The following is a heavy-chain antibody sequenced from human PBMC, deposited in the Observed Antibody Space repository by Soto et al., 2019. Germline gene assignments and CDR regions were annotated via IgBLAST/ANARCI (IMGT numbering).Heavy chain of an antibody. V-gene: IGHV3-7*05. CDR3: ARPFCSSTSCIDY. D-gene: IGHD2-2*01. CDR1: GFTFSSYW. J-gene: IGHJ4*02. Sequence: GSLRLSCAASGFTFSSYWMSWVRQAPGKGLEWVANIKQDGSEKYYVDPVKGRFTISRDNAKNSLYLQMNSLRAEDTAVYYCARPFCSSTSCIDYWGQGTLVTVSS. CDR2: IKQDGSEK.